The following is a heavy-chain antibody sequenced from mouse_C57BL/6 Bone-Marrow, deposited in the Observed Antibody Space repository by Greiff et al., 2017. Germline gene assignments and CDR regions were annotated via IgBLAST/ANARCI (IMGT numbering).Heavy chain of an antibody. D-gene: IGHD2-3*01. CDR1: GYTFTSYW. CDR2: IDPSDSYT. J-gene: IGHJ1*03. V-gene: IGHV1-69*01. Sequence: VQLQQPGAELVMPGASVKLSCKASGYTFTSYWMHWVKQRPGHGLEWIGEIDPSDSYTNYNQKFQGKFTLTVDKSSSTAYMQLRSLTYEESAVYYCARCPYDGYYVYWYFDVWGTGTTVTVSS. CDR3: ARCPYDGYYVYWYFDV.